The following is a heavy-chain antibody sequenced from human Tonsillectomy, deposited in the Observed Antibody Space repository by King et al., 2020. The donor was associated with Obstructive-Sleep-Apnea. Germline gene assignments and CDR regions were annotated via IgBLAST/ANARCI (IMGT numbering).Heavy chain of an antibody. CDR2: ISFHGHNQ. D-gene: IGHD3-22*01. J-gene: IGHJ1*01. CDR1: GFTFSGYG. V-gene: IGHV3-30*18. Sequence: VQLVESGGGVVQPGRSLRLSCAASGFTFSGYGMHWVRQAPGKGLEWVAVISFHGHNQYYADSVKGRFIISRDGSKNTLYLQMSSLRAEDTAVYYCAKDGLLDHYDSSGYRNGEYFQYWGQGTLVTVSS. CDR3: AKDGLLDHYDSSGYRNGEYFQY.